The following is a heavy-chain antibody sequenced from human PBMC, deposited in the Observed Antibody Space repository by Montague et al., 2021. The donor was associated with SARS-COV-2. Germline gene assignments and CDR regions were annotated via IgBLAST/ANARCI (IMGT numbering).Heavy chain of an antibody. CDR3: ARAGGNSRYYYYGMDV. D-gene: IGHD4-23*01. CDR2: INPNSGGT. Sequence: SVRVSCKASGYTFTGYYMHWVRQAPGQGLEWMGWINPNSGGTNYAQKFQGWVTMTRDTSISTAYMELSRLRSDDTAVYYCARAGGNSRYYYYGMDVWGQGTTVTVSS. CDR1: GYTFTGYY. J-gene: IGHJ6*02. V-gene: IGHV1-2*04.